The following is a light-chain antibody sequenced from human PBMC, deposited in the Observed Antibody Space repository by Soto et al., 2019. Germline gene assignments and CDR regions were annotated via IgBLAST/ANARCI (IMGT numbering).Light chain of an antibody. V-gene: IGKV3-11*01. CDR1: QSFSSY. CDR3: QQRSSWPPVIT. CDR2: NTS. J-gene: IGKJ5*01. Sequence: EIVLTQSPATLPLSPGERATLSCRASQSFSSYLAWYQQKPGQAPRLLIYNTSKRATGIPARFSGRGSGTDFTLPISSLEPEDFAVYYCQQRSSWPPVITFGQGTRLEI.